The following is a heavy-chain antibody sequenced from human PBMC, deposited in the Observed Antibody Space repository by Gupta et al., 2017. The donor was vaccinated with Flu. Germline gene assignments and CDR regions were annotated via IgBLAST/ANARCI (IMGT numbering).Heavy chain of an antibody. Sequence: EVQLLESGGSLVKPGGSMRLSCAASGLTFNTYALSWVRHAPGKWLEWVSAISAGGGSTYYADSVKGQFTISRDNSKNTLYLQMNSLRAEDTAVYYCAKPIAVAGTLNWYFDLWGRGSLVTVSS. CDR2: ISAGGGST. D-gene: IGHD6-19*01. J-gene: IGHJ2*01. CDR3: AKPIAVAGTLNWYFDL. CDR1: GLTFNTYA. V-gene: IGHV3-23*01.